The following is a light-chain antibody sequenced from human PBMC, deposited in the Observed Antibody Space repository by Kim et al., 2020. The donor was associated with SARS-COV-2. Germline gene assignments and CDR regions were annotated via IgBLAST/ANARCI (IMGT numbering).Light chain of an antibody. CDR1: NIGSEN. J-gene: IGLJ3*02. V-gene: IGLV3-9*01. CDR3: QVWDSSTGV. CDR2: RDT. Sequence: SVALVQTARITCGGNNIGSENVHWYQQKPGQAPVLVIYRDTNRPSGIPERFSGSNSGNTATLTITRAQVGDEADYYCQVWDSSTGVFGGGTQLTVL.